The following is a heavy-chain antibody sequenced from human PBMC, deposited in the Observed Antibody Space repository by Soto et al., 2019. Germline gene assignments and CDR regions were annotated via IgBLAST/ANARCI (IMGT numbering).Heavy chain of an antibody. CDR2: IYPGDSDT. V-gene: IGHV5-51*01. Sequence: PGEPLKISCKGSGYSFTSYWIGWVRQMPGRGLEWMGIIYPGDSDTRYSPSFQGQVTISADKSISTAYLQWSSLKASDTAMYYCARQELRQVYAIEDAFDIWGQGTMVTVSS. CDR3: ARQELRQVYAIEDAFDI. J-gene: IGHJ3*02. D-gene: IGHD2-8*01. CDR1: GYSFTSYW.